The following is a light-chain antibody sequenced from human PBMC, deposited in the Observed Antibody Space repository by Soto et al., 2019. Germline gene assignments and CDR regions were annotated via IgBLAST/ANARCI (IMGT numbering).Light chain of an antibody. J-gene: IGKJ5*01. CDR3: QQRSNWTLT. V-gene: IGKV3-11*01. CDR2: DAS. CDR1: QSVRSY. Sequence: EIVFTQSPATLSLSPGERATLSCRASQSVRSYLAWYAQKPGQAPRLLIYDASNRETGIPARFSGSGAGPECTRTISSLEPEDVAVYYCQQRSNWTLTFGQGTRLEIK.